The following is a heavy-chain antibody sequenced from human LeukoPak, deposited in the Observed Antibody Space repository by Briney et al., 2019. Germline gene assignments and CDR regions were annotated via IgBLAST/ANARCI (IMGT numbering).Heavy chain of an antibody. J-gene: IGHJ4*02. CDR2: ISYDGSNK. CDR3: ARDIYGSGPLDY. D-gene: IGHD3-10*01. V-gene: IGHV3-30*03. CDR1: GFTFSTYG. Sequence: GGSLRLSCAASGFTFSTYGMHWVRQAPGKGLEWVAAISYDGSNKYFADSVKGRFTISRDNSKNTLYLQMNSLRAEDTAVYYCARDIYGSGPLDYWGQGTLVTVSS.